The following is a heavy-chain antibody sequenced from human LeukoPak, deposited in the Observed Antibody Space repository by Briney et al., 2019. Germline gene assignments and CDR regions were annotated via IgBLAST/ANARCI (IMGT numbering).Heavy chain of an antibody. CDR3: ARGIIPTYYDILTGYPDFDY. Sequence: ASVKVSCKASGYTFTDYGISWVRQAPGQGLEWMGWISVYNGNTNYAQKFQGRVTMTRDTSISTAYMELSRLRSDDTAVYYCARGIIPTYYDILTGYPDFDYWGQGTLVTVSS. CDR2: ISVYNGNT. CDR1: GYTFTDYG. V-gene: IGHV1-18*01. D-gene: IGHD3-9*01. J-gene: IGHJ4*02.